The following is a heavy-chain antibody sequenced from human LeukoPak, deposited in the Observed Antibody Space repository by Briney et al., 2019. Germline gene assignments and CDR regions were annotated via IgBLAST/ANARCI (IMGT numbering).Heavy chain of an antibody. CDR2: ISSSSSYT. CDR3: ARVYSDGYNSYFDY. Sequence: GGSLRLSCAASGFTFSDYYMSWIRQAPGKGLEWVSYISSSSSYTNYADSVKGRFTISRDNAKNSLYLQMNSLRAEDTAVYCCARVYSDGYNSYFDYWGQGTLVTVSS. D-gene: IGHD5-24*01. J-gene: IGHJ4*02. CDR1: GFTFSDYY. V-gene: IGHV3-11*05.